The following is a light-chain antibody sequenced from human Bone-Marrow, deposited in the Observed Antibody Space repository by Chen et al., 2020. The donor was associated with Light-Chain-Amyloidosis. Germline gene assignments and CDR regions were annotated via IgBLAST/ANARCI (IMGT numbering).Light chain of an antibody. Sequence: DIQMTQSPSTLSASVGDRVTITCRASQSISSRLAWYQQKPGKAPKFLIYDASSLESGVPSRFSGSGSGKEFTLTISSLQPDDFGTYYCQQYSSYPTFGQGTKVEIK. J-gene: IGKJ1*01. V-gene: IGKV1-5*01. CDR1: QSISSR. CDR2: DAS. CDR3: QQYSSYPT.